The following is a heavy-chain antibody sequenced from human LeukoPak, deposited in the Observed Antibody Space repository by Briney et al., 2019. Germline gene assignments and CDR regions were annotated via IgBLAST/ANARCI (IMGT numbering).Heavy chain of an antibody. CDR2: IYSGGST. CDR3: ARDSGPAAVAAYWYFDL. V-gene: IGHV3-53*01. Sequence: GGSPRLSCAASGFTVSSNYMSWVRQAPGKGLEWVSVIYSGGSTYYADSVKGRFTISRDNSKNTLYLQMSSLRAEDTAVYYCARDSGPAAVAAYWYFDLWGRGTLVTVSS. J-gene: IGHJ2*01. D-gene: IGHD6-19*01. CDR1: GFTVSSNY.